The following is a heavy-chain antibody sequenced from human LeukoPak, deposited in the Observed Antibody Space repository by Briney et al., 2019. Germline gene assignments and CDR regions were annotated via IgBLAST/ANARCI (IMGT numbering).Heavy chain of an antibody. CDR3: ARDGGGGGSHAFDI. D-gene: IGHD1-26*01. CDR2: IYYSGST. Sequence: SETLSLTCTVSGGSISSYYWSCIRQPPGKGLEWIGYIYYSGSTNYNPSLKSRVTISVDTSKNQFSLKLSSVTAADTAVYYCARDGGGGGSHAFDIWGQGTMVTVSS. V-gene: IGHV4-59*01. CDR1: GGSISSYY. J-gene: IGHJ3*02.